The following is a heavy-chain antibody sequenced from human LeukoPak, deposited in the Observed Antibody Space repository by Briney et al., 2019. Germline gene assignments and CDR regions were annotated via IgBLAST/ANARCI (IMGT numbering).Heavy chain of an antibody. V-gene: IGHV4-59*12. J-gene: IGHJ4*02. D-gene: IGHD3-16*01. CDR3: AREGPGGPNFDY. CDR2: IYHSGST. Sequence: SETLSLTCTVSGGSISSYYWSWIRQPPGKGLEWIGSIYHSGSTYYNPSLKSRVTISVDTSKNQFSLKLSSVTAADTAVYYCAREGPGGPNFDYWGQGTLVTVSS. CDR1: GGSISSYY.